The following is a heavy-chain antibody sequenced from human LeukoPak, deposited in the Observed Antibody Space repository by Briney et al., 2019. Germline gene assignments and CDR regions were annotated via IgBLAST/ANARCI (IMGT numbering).Heavy chain of an antibody. CDR2: IDPSDSYT. J-gene: IGHJ5*02. V-gene: IGHV5-10-1*01. CDR1: GYRFTSYW. Sequence: GESLKISCKGSGYRFTSYWISWVRQMPGKGLERMGRIDPSDSYTNYSPSFQGHVTISADKSISTAYLQWSSLKASDNAMYYCAQSRITGTTDWFDPWGQGTLVTVSS. D-gene: IGHD1-7*01. CDR3: AQSRITGTTDWFDP.